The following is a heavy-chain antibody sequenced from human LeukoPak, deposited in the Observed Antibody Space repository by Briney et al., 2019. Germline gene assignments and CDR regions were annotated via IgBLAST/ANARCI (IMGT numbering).Heavy chain of an antibody. Sequence: SETLPLTCTVSGGSISSYYWSWIRQPPGKGLEWIGYIYYSGSTNYNPSLKSRVTISVGTSKNQFSLKLSSVTAADTAMYYCARYRYSSGWSRYFDLWGRGTQVTVSS. V-gene: IGHV4-59*08. CDR1: GGSISSYY. CDR2: IYYSGST. CDR3: ARYRYSSGWSRYFDL. J-gene: IGHJ2*01. D-gene: IGHD6-19*01.